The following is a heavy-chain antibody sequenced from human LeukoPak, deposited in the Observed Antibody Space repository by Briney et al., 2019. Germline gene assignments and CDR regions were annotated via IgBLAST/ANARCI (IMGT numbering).Heavy chain of an antibody. J-gene: IGHJ4*02. D-gene: IGHD3-10*01. CDR2: IYYSGST. V-gene: IGHV4-59*01. Sequence: PSETLSLTCTVSGGSISRYYWSWIRQPPGKGLEWIGYIYYSGSTNYNPSLKSLVTISVDTSKNQFSLKLSSVTAADTVVYYCARDSGISGLDYWGQGTLVTVSS. CDR3: ARDSGISGLDY. CDR1: GGSISRYY.